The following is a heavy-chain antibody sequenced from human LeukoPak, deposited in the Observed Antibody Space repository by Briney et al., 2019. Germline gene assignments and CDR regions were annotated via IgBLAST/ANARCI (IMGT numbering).Heavy chain of an antibody. CDR3: ARESVAVGTRWFDP. V-gene: IGHV4-4*07. D-gene: IGHD6-19*01. Sequence: WETLSLTRTVSGDSISDYYWTCIRQPAGKRMEWIGRIYKKATNNQDTKYNSSLESRLNLSIDASKKQFSLKLRSVTAADTAVYYCARESVAVGTRWFDPWGQGVLVSVSS. CDR1: GDSISDYY. J-gene: IGHJ5*02. CDR2: IYKKATNNQDT.